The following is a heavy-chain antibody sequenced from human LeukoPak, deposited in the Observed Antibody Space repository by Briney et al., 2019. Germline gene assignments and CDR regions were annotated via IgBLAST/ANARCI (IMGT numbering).Heavy chain of an antibody. J-gene: IGHJ4*02. CDR2: IYSGGST. D-gene: IGHD5-18*01. Sequence: GGSLRLSCAASGFTVSSNYMSWVRQAPGKGLEWVSVIYSGGSTYYADSVKGQFTISRDNSKNTLYLQMNSLRAEDTAVYYCARDTAMAYYFDYWGQGTLVTVSS. CDR1: GFTVSSNY. V-gene: IGHV3-66*02. CDR3: ARDTAMAYYFDY.